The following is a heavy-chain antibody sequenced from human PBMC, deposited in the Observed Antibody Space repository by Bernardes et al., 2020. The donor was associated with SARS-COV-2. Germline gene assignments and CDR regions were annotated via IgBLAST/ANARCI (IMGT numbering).Heavy chain of an antibody. Sequence: GGSLRLSCAASGFIFSNFWMSWVRQAPGKGLEWVANIKQDGSEKYYVDSVKGRFTISRDNAQNSLYLQMNSLRAEDTAVYYCARVRPGTTFDYWGQGTLVTVSS. J-gene: IGHJ4*02. V-gene: IGHV3-7*01. CDR3: ARVRPGTTFDY. CDR2: IKQDGSEK. CDR1: GFIFSNFW. D-gene: IGHD1-7*01.